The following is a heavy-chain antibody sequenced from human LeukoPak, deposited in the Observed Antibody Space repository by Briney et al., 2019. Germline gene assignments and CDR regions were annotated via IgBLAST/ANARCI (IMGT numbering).Heavy chain of an antibody. J-gene: IGHJ4*02. CDR1: RGSINSTIHY. Sequence: SETLSLTCIVSRGSINSTIHYWAWIRQPPGKGPQWIASISHTGSIYYNPSLRSRVTISIDTSKNQFSLKLSSVTAADTAVYYCARVGSWYYFDYWGQGTPVTVSS. CDR3: ARVGSWYYFDY. V-gene: IGHV4-39*07. D-gene: IGHD6-19*01. CDR2: ISHTGSI.